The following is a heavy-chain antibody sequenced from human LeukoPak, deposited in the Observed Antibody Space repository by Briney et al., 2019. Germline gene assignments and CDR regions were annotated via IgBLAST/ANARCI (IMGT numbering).Heavy chain of an antibody. CDR2: IYYSGST. CDR3: ARHRHSGHAFDI. V-gene: IGHV4-59*08. CDR1: GGSISSYY. D-gene: IGHD1-26*01. J-gene: IGHJ3*02. Sequence: PSETLSLTCTVSGGSISSYYWGWIRQPPGKGLEWIGYIYYSGSTNYNPSLKSRVTISVDTSKNQFSLKLSSVTAADTAVYYCARHRHSGHAFDIWGQGTMVTVSS.